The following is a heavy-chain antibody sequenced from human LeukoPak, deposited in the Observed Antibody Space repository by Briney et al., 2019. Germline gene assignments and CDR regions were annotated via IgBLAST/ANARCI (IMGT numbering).Heavy chain of an antibody. CDR2: INPNSGGT. Sequence: ASVKVSCKASGYTFTGYYMHWVRQAPGQGREWMGWINPNSGGTNYAQKFQGRVTMTRDTSISTAYMELSRLRSDDTAVYYCARDSAEAVAGTLGNWGQGTLVTVSS. CDR3: ARDSAEAVAGTLGN. D-gene: IGHD6-19*01. V-gene: IGHV1-2*02. CDR1: GYTFTGYY. J-gene: IGHJ4*02.